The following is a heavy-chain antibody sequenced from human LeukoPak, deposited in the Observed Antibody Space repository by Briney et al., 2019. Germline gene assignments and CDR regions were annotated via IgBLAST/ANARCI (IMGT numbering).Heavy chain of an antibody. CDR3: ARHREWLVLHFDY. Sequence: SGPTLVKPSETLSLTCTVSGGSISSYYWSWIRQPPGKGLEWIGYIYYSGSTNYNPSLKSRVTISVDTSKNQFSLKQSSVTAADTAVYYCARHREWLVLHFDYWGQGTLVTVSS. D-gene: IGHD6-19*01. CDR2: IYYSGST. V-gene: IGHV4-59*08. CDR1: GGSISSYY. J-gene: IGHJ4*02.